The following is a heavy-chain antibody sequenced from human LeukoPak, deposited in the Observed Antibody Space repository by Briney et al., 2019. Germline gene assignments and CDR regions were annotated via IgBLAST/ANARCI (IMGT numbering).Heavy chain of an antibody. CDR3: ARVAGLGRDGYNLDYFDY. Sequence: VASVKVSCKASGGTFSSYAISWVRQAPGRGLEWMGWISAYNGNTNYAQKLQGRVTMTTDTSTSTAYMELRSLRSDDTAVYYCARVAGLGRDGYNLDYFDYWGQGTLVTVSS. CDR2: ISAYNGNT. CDR1: GGTFSSYA. V-gene: IGHV1-18*01. J-gene: IGHJ4*02. D-gene: IGHD5-24*01.